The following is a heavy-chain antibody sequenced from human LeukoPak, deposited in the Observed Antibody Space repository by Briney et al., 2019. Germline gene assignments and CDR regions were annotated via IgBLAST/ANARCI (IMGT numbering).Heavy chain of an antibody. Sequence: SETLSLTCAVYGGSFSGYYWSWIRQSPGKGLEWIGEINHSGSTNYNPSLKSRVTISVDTSKNQFSLKLSSVTAADTAVYYCARVRADPYGGNPYYYYGMDVWGQGTTVTVSS. CDR3: ARVRADPYGGNPYYYYGMDV. CDR1: GGSFSGYY. J-gene: IGHJ6*02. D-gene: IGHD4-17*01. V-gene: IGHV4-34*01. CDR2: INHSGST.